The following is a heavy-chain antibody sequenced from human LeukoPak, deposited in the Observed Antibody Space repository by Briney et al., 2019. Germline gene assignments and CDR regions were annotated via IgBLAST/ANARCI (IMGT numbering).Heavy chain of an antibody. J-gene: IGHJ3*02. V-gene: IGHV1-69*13. Sequence: SVKVSCKASGYTFTSYGISWVRQAPGQGLEWMGGIIPIFGTANYAQKFQGRVTITADESTSTAYMELSSLRSEDTAVYYCARGSSIAAAAFDIWGQGTMVTVSS. D-gene: IGHD6-13*01. CDR3: ARGSSIAAAAFDI. CDR2: IIPIFGTA. CDR1: GYTFTSYG.